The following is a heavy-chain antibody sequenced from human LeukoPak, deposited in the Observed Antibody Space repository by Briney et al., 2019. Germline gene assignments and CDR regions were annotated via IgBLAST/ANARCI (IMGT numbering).Heavy chain of an antibody. CDR3: ARDRGPGMDV. CDR1: GGSISSGGYY. V-gene: IGHV4-31*03. Sequence: KASGTLSLTCTVSGGSISSGGYYWSWIRQHPGKGLEWIGYIYYSGSTYYNPSLKSRVTISVDTSKNQFSLKLSSVTAADTAVYYCARDRGPGMDVWGQGTTVTVSS. CDR2: IYYSGST. J-gene: IGHJ6*02.